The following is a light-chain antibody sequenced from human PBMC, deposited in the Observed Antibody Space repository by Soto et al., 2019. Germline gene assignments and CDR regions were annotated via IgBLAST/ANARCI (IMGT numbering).Light chain of an antibody. J-gene: IGKJ1*01. V-gene: IGKV3-20*01. CDR1: QTVNGNS. CDR2: DTS. Sequence: ETVLTQSPGTLSLSPGERATLSCRASQTVNGNSLGWYQQKPGQAPRLLIYDTSSRATGIPDRFSGSGSGTDFTLTISRLDPEDFAVYYCQQCGSLPGTFGQGTRVDIK. CDR3: QQCGSLPGT.